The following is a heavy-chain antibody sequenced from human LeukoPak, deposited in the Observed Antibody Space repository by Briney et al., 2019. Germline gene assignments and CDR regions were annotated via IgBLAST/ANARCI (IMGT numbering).Heavy chain of an antibody. CDR2: IWYDGSNK. Sequence: PGRSLLLSCAASGFPFSSYGMHGVRQAPGKGLEWVAVIWYDGSNKYYADSVKGRFTISRDNSKNTLYLQMNSLRAQDTAVYYCARGLLWFGELDYYYYYGMDVWGKGTTVTVSS. CDR1: GFPFSSYG. V-gene: IGHV3-33*01. CDR3: ARGLLWFGELDYYYYYGMDV. D-gene: IGHD3-10*01. J-gene: IGHJ6*04.